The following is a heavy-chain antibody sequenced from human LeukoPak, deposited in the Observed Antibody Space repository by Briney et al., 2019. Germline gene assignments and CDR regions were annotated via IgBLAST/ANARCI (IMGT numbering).Heavy chain of an antibody. J-gene: IGHJ4*02. CDR1: GFTFSSYG. D-gene: IGHD3-22*01. V-gene: IGHV3-30*18. CDR2: ISYDGSNK. CDR3: AKAANYYDSSGYSDYFDY. Sequence: GGSLRLSCAASGFTFSSYGMHWVRQAPGKGLEWVAVISYDGSNKYYADSVKGPFTISRDNSKNTLYLQMNSLRAEDTAVYYCAKAANYYDSSGYSDYFDYWGQGTLVTVSS.